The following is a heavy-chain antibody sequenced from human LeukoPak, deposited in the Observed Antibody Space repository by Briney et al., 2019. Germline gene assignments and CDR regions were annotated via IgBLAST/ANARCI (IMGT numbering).Heavy chain of an antibody. CDR2: IYHSGST. D-gene: IGHD4-23*01. V-gene: IGHV4-4*02. Sequence: SETLSLTCAVSGGSISSSNWWSWVRQPPGKGLEWIGEIYHSGSTNYNPSLKSRVTISVDKSRNQFSLKLSSVTAADTAVYYCARDGGNSGAFDIWGQGTMATVSS. CDR1: GGSISSSNW. J-gene: IGHJ3*02. CDR3: ARDGGNSGAFDI.